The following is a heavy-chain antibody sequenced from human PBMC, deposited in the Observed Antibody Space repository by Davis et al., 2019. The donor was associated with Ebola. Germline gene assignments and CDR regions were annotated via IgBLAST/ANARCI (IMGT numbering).Heavy chain of an antibody. Sequence: GESLKISCAASGFTFSSYAMSWVRQAPGKGLEWVSAISGSGGSTYYADSVKGRFTISRDNAKNSLYLQMNSLGADDTAVYYCARVSYSDYYWGQGTLVTVSS. CDR3: ARVSYSDYY. CDR2: ISGSGGST. V-gene: IGHV3-23*01. D-gene: IGHD4-11*01. CDR1: GFTFSSYA. J-gene: IGHJ4*02.